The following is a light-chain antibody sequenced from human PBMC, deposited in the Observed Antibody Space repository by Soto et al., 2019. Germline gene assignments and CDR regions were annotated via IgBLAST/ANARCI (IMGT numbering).Light chain of an antibody. V-gene: IGLV2-14*03. CDR3: CAYTARTTLSWV. J-gene: IGLJ3*02. CDR2: DVD. Sequence: QSALTQPTSVSGSPGQSITISCTGVSSDIGGYNHVSWYQQHPGKVPRLIIYDVDNRPLGVSNRFSGAQSGNTASLSISGIQAEDEAEYYCCAYTARTTLSWVFGGGTKLTVL. CDR1: SSDIGGYNH.